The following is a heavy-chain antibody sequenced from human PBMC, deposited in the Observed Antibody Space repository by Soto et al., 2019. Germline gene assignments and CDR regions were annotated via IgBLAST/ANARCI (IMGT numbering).Heavy chain of an antibody. Sequence: GGSLRLSCAASGFSFDDYAMHWVRQAPGRGLEWVSGITWNSGYIGYADSVKGRFTISKDNAKDSLYLKMNSLRPEDTAVYYCAKGTYDSSGYYTAPDYWGQGTLVTVSS. CDR3: AKGTYDSSGYYTAPDY. V-gene: IGHV3-9*01. CDR2: ITWNSGYI. D-gene: IGHD3-22*01. CDR1: GFSFDDYA. J-gene: IGHJ4*02.